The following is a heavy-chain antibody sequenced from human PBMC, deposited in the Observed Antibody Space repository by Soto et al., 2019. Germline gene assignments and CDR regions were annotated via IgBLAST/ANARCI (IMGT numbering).Heavy chain of an antibody. CDR2: ILVDGRT. CDR1: GFICSSYD. CDR3: AKATATGGGAFDI. Sequence: GGSLRLSCAASGFICSSYDMSWVRQAPGKGLEWVSTILVDGRTFYVDSVKGRFTISRDSSQNMVYLQMNSLTAGDTALYYCAKATATGGGAFDICGQGTTVTVSS. V-gene: IGHV3-23*01. J-gene: IGHJ3*02. D-gene: IGHD2-8*02.